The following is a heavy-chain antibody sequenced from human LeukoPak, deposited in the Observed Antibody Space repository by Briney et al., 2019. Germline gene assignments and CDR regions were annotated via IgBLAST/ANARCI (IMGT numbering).Heavy chain of an antibody. V-gene: IGHV3-21*01. D-gene: IGHD6-13*01. CDR1: GFTFSSYS. CDR3: AKSGTTSSWSPRVKTYFDY. Sequence: GGSLRLSCAASGFTFSSYSMNWVRQAPGKGLEWVSSISSSSSYIYYADSVKGRFTISRDISKSMIYLQMNSLRAEDTAVYYCAKSGTTSSWSPRVKTYFDYWGQGTLVTVSS. CDR2: ISSSSSYI. J-gene: IGHJ4*02.